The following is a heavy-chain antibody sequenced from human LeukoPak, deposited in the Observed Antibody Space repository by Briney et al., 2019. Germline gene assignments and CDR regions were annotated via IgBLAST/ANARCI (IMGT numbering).Heavy chain of an antibody. D-gene: IGHD3-10*01. J-gene: IGHJ4*02. CDR1: GFTFSIYA. CDR3: AKDSMVRGVILGGFDY. CDR2: ICGSGGST. Sequence: GGSLRLSCAASGFTFSIYAMSWVRQAPGKGLEWVSAICGSGGSTYYVDSVKGRYTISRDNSKNTLYLQMCSLRAEETAVYYCAKDSMVRGVILGGFDYWGQGTLVTVSS. V-gene: IGHV3-23*01.